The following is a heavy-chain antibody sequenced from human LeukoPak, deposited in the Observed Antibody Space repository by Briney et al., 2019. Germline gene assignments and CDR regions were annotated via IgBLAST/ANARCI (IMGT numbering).Heavy chain of an antibody. Sequence: NGGTAHYADSVKGRFTISRDNSKNTLYLQMNSLRAEDTAVYYCAKTYCSSTSCRGYMDVWGKGTTVTVSS. V-gene: IGHV3-23*01. D-gene: IGHD2-2*01. CDR2: NGGTA. J-gene: IGHJ6*03. CDR3: AKTYCSSTSCRGYMDV.